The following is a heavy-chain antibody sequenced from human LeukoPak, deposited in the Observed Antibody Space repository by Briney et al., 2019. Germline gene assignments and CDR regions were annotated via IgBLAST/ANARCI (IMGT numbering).Heavy chain of an antibody. Sequence: GGSLRLSCAASGFTFSSYGMHWVRQAPGKGLEWVAFIRYDGSNKYYADSVKGRFTISRDNAKNALYLQMNSLRAEDTAVYYCARDFPVASDGAFDIWGQGTMVTVCS. CDR3: ARDFPVASDGAFDI. J-gene: IGHJ3*02. CDR1: GFTFSSYG. D-gene: IGHD6-25*01. V-gene: IGHV3-30*02. CDR2: IRYDGSNK.